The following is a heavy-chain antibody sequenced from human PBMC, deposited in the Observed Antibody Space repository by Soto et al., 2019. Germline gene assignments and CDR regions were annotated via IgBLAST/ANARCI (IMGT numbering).Heavy chain of an antibody. CDR3: ARVDYYDSSGYYYDTFGYYGMDV. Sequence: ASVKVSCKASGYTFTSYGISWVRQAPGQGLEWMGWISAYNGNTNYAQKLQGRVTMTTDTSTSTAYMELRSLRSDDTAVYYCARVDYYDSSGYYYDTFGYYGMDVWGQGTTVTVS. CDR2: ISAYNGNT. D-gene: IGHD3-22*01. CDR1: GYTFTSYG. V-gene: IGHV1-18*04. J-gene: IGHJ6*02.